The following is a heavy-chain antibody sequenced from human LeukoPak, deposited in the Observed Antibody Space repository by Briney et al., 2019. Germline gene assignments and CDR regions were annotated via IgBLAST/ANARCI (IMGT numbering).Heavy chain of an antibody. J-gene: IGHJ4*02. CDR1: GFTFSSYS. V-gene: IGHV3-21*01. Sequence: PGGPLRLSCAASGFTFSSYSMNWVRQAPGKGLEWVSSISSSSSYIYYADSVKGRFTISRDNARNSLYLQMNSLRAEDTAVYYCATTHYDTLGYWGQGTLVTVSS. D-gene: IGHD3-22*01. CDR2: ISSSSSYI. CDR3: ATTHYDTLGY.